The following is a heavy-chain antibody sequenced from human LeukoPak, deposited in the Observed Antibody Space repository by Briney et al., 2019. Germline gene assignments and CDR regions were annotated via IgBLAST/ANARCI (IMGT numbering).Heavy chain of an antibody. V-gene: IGHV1-18*01. CDR3: ARDRSGSSGY. D-gene: IGHD3-22*01. CDR2: ISAYNGNT. CDR1: GYTFTSYG. J-gene: IGHJ4*02. Sequence: GAAVKVSCKASGYTFTSYGISWVREAPGQGLELMGWISAYNGNTNYAQKLQGRGTMTTDTSTSTAYMELRSLRLDAKAVYYCARDRSGSSGYWGQGTLVTVSS.